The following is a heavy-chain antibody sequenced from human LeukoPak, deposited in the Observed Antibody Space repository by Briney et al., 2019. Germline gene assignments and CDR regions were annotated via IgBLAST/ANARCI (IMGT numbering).Heavy chain of an antibody. CDR3: ASATVVTPHFDY. J-gene: IGHJ4*02. CDR2: IYYSGST. D-gene: IGHD4-23*01. CDR1: GGSISSGGYY. Sequence: SETLSLTCTVSGGSISSGGYYWSWIRQHPGKGLEWIGYIYYSGSTYYNPSLKSRVTISVDTSKNQFSLKLSSVTAADTAVYYCASATVVTPHFDYWGQGTLVTVSS. V-gene: IGHV4-31*03.